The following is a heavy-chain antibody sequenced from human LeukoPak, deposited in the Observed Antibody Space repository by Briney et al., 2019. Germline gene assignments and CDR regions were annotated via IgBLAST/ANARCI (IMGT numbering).Heavy chain of an antibody. D-gene: IGHD3-10*01. CDR3: AKAQNSYGSGSGYRAAVDY. CDR2: IYSGGST. Sequence: GGSLRLSCAASGFTVSSNYMSCVRQAPGKGLEWVSVIYSGGSTYYADSVKGRFTISRDNSKNTLYLQMNSLRAEDTAVYYCAKAQNSYGSGSGYRAAVDYWGQGTLVTVSS. V-gene: IGHV3-66*01. CDR1: GFTVSSNY. J-gene: IGHJ4*02.